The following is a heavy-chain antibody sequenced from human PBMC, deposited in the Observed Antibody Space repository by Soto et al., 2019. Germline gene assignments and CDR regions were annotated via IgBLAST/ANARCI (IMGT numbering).Heavy chain of an antibody. J-gene: IGHJ6*02. CDR2: ISGTGSRT. V-gene: IGHV3-23*01. CDR1: GFTFNTNA. D-gene: IGHD6-25*01. CDR3: TKDTGYLSMDA. Sequence: PWGSLRLSCAASGFTFNTNAMSWVRQAPGKGLEWVSSISGTGSRTYYADSVKGRFTIARDNSKNTVSLQMNNLRAEDTGLYYCTKDTGYLSMDAWGQGTTVTVSS.